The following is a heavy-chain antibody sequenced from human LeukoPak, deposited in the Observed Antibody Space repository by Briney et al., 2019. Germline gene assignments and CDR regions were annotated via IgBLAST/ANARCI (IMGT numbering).Heavy chain of an antibody. Sequence: GGSLRLSCAASGFTFSSYSMNWVRQAPGKGLEWVSSIGSSSSYIYYADSVKGRFTISRDNAKNSLYLQMNSLRAEDTAVYYCAREWGIAVIDYWGQGTLVTVSS. V-gene: IGHV3-21*01. D-gene: IGHD6-19*01. J-gene: IGHJ4*02. CDR2: IGSSSSYI. CDR1: GFTFSSYS. CDR3: AREWGIAVIDY.